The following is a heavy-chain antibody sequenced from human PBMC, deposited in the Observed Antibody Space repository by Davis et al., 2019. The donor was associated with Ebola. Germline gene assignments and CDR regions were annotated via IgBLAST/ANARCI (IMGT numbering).Heavy chain of an antibody. D-gene: IGHD1-1*01. V-gene: IGHV3-30*04. CDR1: GFTFSNYA. CDR3: ARAVFNEVLDY. CDR2: VSHSEREK. J-gene: IGHJ4*02. Sequence: GESLKISCAASGFTFSNYAMHWVRQAPGKGPEWVAVVSHSEREKFYADSVKGRFTISRDNSENTLYLQMNSLTADDTAVYYCARAVFNEVLDYWGQGTPVTVSP.